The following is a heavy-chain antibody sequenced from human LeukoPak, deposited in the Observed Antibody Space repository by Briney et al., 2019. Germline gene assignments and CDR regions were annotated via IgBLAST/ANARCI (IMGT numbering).Heavy chain of an antibody. CDR1: GYTFTSYG. J-gene: IGHJ4*02. V-gene: IGHV1-18*01. Sequence: GASVKVSCKASGYTFTSYGISWVRQAPGQGLEWMGWISAYNGNTNYAQKLQGRVTMTTDTSTSTAYMELRSLRSDDTAVYYCARVPNSSSWYFYFDYWGQGTLVTVSS. CDR2: ISAYNGNT. CDR3: ARVPNSSSWYFYFDY. D-gene: IGHD6-13*01.